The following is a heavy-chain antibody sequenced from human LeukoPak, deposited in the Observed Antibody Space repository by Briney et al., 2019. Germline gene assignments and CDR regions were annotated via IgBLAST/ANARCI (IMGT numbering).Heavy chain of an antibody. D-gene: IGHD4-17*01. CDR2: MNPNSGNT. J-gene: IGHJ6*03. V-gene: IGHV1-8*01. Sequence: GASVKVSCKASGYTFTSYDINWVRQATGQGLEWMGWMNPNSGNTGYAQKFQGRVTITRNTSISTAYMELSSLRSEDTAVYYCARGRSVTYYYYYMDVWGKGTTVTVSS. CDR1: GYTFTSYD. CDR3: ARGRSVTYYYYYMDV.